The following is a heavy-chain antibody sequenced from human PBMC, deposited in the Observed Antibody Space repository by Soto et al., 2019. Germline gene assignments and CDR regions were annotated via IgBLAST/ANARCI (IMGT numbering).Heavy chain of an antibody. J-gene: IGHJ4*02. D-gene: IGHD6-19*01. CDR1: GYNFTSYW. CDR2: IDPSDSYT. Sequence: PGESLKISCKGSGYNFTSYWIDWVRQMPEKGLEWMGRIDPSDSYTNYSPSFQGHVTISAGKTISTAYLQWSSLKASDTAMYYCARGRVAVAPLDYWGQGTLVTVSS. V-gene: IGHV5-10-1*01. CDR3: ARGRVAVAPLDY.